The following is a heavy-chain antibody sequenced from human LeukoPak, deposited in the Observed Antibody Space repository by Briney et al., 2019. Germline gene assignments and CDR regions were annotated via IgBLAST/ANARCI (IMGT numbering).Heavy chain of an antibody. V-gene: IGHV3-48*04. CDR3: ARDGYGDYDWYFDL. CDR1: GLIFSSYS. D-gene: IGHD4-17*01. Sequence: GGSLRLSCAVSGLIFSSYSMNWVRQAPGKGLEWLSYISSSSSTIYYADSVKGRFTISRDNAKNSLYLQMNSLRAEDTAVYYCARDGYGDYDWYFDLWGRGTLVTVSS. J-gene: IGHJ2*01. CDR2: ISSSSSTI.